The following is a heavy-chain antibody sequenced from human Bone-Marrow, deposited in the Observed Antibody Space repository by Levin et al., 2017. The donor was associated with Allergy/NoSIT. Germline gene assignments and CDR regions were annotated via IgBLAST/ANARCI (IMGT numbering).Heavy chain of an antibody. D-gene: IGHD2-15*01. V-gene: IGHV3-33*01. J-gene: IGHJ1*01. CDR1: GFTFSSYG. CDR3: ASGGWYGPVGYFQH. CDR2: IWYDGSNK. Sequence: PGGSLRLSCAASGFTFSSYGMHWVRQAPGKGLEWVAVIWYDGSNKYYADSVKGRFTISRDNSKNTLYLQMNSLRAEDTAVYYCASGGWYGPVGYFQHWGQGTLVTVSS.